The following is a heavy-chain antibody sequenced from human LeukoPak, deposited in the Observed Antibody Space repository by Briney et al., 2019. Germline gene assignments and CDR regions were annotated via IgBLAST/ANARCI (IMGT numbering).Heavy chain of an antibody. CDR2: INHSGST. V-gene: IGHV4-34*01. J-gene: IGHJ6*03. CDR1: GGSFSGYY. D-gene: IGHD5-12*01. Sequence: PSETLSLTCAVYGGSFSGYYWSWIRQPPGKGLEWIGEINHSGSTNYNPSLKSRVTISVDTSKNQFSLKLSSATAADTAVYYCARVHIVATIQLVRYYYYYYYMDVWGKGTTVTVSS. CDR3: ARVHIVATIQLVRYYYYYYYMDV.